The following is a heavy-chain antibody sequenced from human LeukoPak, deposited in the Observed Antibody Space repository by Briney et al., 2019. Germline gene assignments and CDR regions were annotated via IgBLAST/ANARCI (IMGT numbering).Heavy chain of an antibody. D-gene: IGHD2-2*01. CDR1: GFTFSSYA. V-gene: IGHV3-23*01. CDR2: ISGSDGST. CDR3: AKVETSGGANCYALDY. J-gene: IGHJ4*02. Sequence: GGSLRLSCAASGFTFSSYAMTWVRQAPDKGLEWVSAISGSDGSTYYADSVKGRFTISRDDSQNTLYLQMNSLSAEDTVVYYCAKVETSGGANCYALDYWGQGTLVTVSS.